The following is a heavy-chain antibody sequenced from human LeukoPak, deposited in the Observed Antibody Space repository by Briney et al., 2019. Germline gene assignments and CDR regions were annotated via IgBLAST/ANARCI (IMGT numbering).Heavy chain of an antibody. D-gene: IGHD5-18*01. Sequence: PGGSLRLSCAASGFAFSSYAAHWVRQAPGKGLEWVAVISYDGSNKYYADSVKGRFTISRDSSKNTLYLQLNSLRAEDTAEYYCASGDTGMVIWFDYWGQGTLVTVSS. J-gene: IGHJ4*02. CDR3: ASGDTGMVIWFDY. CDR1: GFAFSSYA. V-gene: IGHV3-30-3*01. CDR2: ISYDGSNK.